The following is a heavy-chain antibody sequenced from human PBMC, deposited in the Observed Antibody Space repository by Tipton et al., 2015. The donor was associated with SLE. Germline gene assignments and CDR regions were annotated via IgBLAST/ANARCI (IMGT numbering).Heavy chain of an antibody. CDR1: GGSISSGSYY. Sequence: TLSLTCTVSGGSISSGSYYWSWIRQPAGKGLEWIGRIYTSGSTNYNPSLKSRVTISVDTSKNQFSLKLSSVTAADTAVYYCARVGVKCSSTSCYTDWFDPWGQGTLVTVSS. D-gene: IGHD2-2*02. CDR3: ARVGVKCSSTSCYTDWFDP. CDR2: IYTSGST. V-gene: IGHV4-61*02. J-gene: IGHJ5*02.